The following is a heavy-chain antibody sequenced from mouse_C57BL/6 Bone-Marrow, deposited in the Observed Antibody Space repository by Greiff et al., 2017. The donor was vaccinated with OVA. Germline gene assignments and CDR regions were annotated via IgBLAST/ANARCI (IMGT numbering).Heavy chain of an antibody. CDR1: GFNIKDYY. Sequence: EVMLVESGAELVKPGASVKLSCTASGFNIKDYYMHWVKQRTEQGLEWIGRIDPEDGETKYAPKFQGKATITADTSSNTAYLQLSSLTSEDTAVYYCAIITTVVATPDYWGQGTTLTVSS. CDR2: IDPEDGET. CDR3: AIITTVVATPDY. J-gene: IGHJ2*01. V-gene: IGHV14-2*01. D-gene: IGHD1-1*01.